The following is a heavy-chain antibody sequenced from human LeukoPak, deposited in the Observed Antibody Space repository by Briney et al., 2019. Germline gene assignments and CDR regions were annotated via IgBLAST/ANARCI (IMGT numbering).Heavy chain of an antibody. CDR1: GGSISSGDYY. D-gene: IGHD6-13*01. V-gene: IGHV4-30-4*01. J-gene: IGHJ4*02. CDR3: ARGRSGSWSSFDY. CDR2: IYNNGTT. Sequence: PSETLSLTCTVSGGSISSGDYYWSWIRQPPGKGLECIVYIYNNGTTYYIPSLKSRVTKSVDTYKTLFSLKVSSVTGADAAVYYYARGRSGSWSSFDYWGRGGMVSVCS.